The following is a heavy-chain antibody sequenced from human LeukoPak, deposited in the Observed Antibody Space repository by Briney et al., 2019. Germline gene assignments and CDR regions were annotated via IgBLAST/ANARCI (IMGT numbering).Heavy chain of an antibody. J-gene: IGHJ4*02. D-gene: IGHD6-6*01. V-gene: IGHV3-30-3*01. CDR2: ISYDGSNK. CDR3: ARVAQYSSSFSLDY. CDR1: GFTFSSYA. Sequence: GRSLRLSCAASGFTFSSYAMHWVRQAPGKGLEWVAVISYDGSNKYYADSVKGRFTISRDNSKNTLYLQMNSLRAEDTAVYYCARVAQYSSSFSLDYWGQGTLVTVSS.